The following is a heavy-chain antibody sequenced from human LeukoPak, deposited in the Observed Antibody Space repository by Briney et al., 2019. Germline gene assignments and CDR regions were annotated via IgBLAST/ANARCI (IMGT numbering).Heavy chain of an antibody. Sequence: GGSLRLSCAASGFTFSSYSMNWVRQAPGKGLEWVSSISSSSSYIYYADSVKGRFTISRDNAKNSLYLQMNSLRAEDTAVYYCARDRRSDGNFDYWGQGTLVTVSS. J-gene: IGHJ4*02. CDR1: GFTFSSYS. V-gene: IGHV3-21*01. CDR3: ARDRRSDGNFDY. CDR2: ISSSSSYI. D-gene: IGHD2-15*01.